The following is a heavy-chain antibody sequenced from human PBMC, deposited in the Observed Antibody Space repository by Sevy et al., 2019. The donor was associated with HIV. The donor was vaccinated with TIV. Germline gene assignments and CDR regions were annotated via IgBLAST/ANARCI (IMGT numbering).Heavy chain of an antibody. CDR2: ISGSGGRT. CDR1: GFTFTSYA. J-gene: IGHJ4*02. D-gene: IGHD3-10*01. Sequence: GGSLRLSCAASGFTFTSYAMSWVRQAPGKGLEWVSAISGSGGRTYYAGSVKGRFTISKDNSKNTLNLQMNSLRAEDTAIYNYAKPTSYVYGSSSDPLPSSRNDYWGQGTLVTVSS. CDR3: AKPTSYVYGSSSDPLPSSRNDY. V-gene: IGHV3-23*01.